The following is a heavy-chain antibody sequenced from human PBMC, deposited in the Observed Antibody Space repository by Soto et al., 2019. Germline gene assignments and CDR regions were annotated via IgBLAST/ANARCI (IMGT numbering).Heavy chain of an antibody. J-gene: IGHJ4*02. CDR2: ISYDGSNK. D-gene: IGHD6-13*01. CDR1: GFTFSSYA. Sequence: GGSLRLSCAASGFTFSSYAMHWVRQAPGKGLEWVAVISYDGSNKYYADSVKGRFTISRDNSKNTLYLQMNSLRAEDTAVYYCAREEGYSSSWSRGYFDYWDQGTLVTVSS. CDR3: AREEGYSSSWSRGYFDY. V-gene: IGHV3-30-3*01.